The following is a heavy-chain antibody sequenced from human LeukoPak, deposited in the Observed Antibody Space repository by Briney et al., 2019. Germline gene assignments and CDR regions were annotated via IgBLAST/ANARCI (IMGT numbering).Heavy chain of an antibody. CDR1: GFTFSSYA. Sequence: GGSLRLSCAASGFTFSSYAMSWVRQAPGKGLEWVSAISGSGGSTYYADSVKGRFTISRDNSKNTLYLQMNSLRVEDTAVYYCAKGYYYDSSGLTFDYWGQGTLVTVSS. J-gene: IGHJ4*02. V-gene: IGHV3-23*01. CDR2: ISGSGGST. CDR3: AKGYYYDSSGLTFDY. D-gene: IGHD3-22*01.